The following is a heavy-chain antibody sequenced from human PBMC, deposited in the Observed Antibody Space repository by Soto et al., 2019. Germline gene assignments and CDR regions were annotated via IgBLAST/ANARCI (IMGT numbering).Heavy chain of an antibody. D-gene: IGHD3-3*01. V-gene: IGHV4-34*01. J-gene: IGHJ4*02. Sequence: ETLSLTCAVYGGSLSGYYGTWIRQSPGKGLEWIGEISHTGRTNYNPSLKSRVTISVDMSRNQFSLQLTSVTAADTAMYYCVRYNFPLFDYWGQGTLVTVSS. CDR1: GGSLSGYY. CDR2: ISHTGRT. CDR3: VRYNFPLFDY.